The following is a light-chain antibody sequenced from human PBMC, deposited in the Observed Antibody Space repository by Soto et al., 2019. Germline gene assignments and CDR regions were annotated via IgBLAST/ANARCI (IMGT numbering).Light chain of an antibody. J-gene: IGKJ4*01. Sequence: DIVMTQSPDSLAVSLGERATINCKSSQSVLYSSNNKNFLAWYQQKPGQPPKLLIYWASTRESGVPARFSGSGSGTDFTLTISSLQAEDVAVYYCQQYYRTPLTFGGGTKVVIK. V-gene: IGKV4-1*01. CDR3: QQYYRTPLT. CDR2: WAS. CDR1: QSVLYSSNNKNF.